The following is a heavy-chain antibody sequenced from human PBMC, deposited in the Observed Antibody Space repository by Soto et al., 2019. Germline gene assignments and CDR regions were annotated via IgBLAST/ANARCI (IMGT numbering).Heavy chain of an antibody. J-gene: IGHJ5*01. V-gene: IGHV4-59*11. D-gene: IGHD3-22*01. CDR3: ASARYYSIGFSLDS. CDR2: IYLGGSI. CDR1: GASITSHY. Sequence: QVQLQESGPGLVKPSETLSLTCNVSGASITSHYFAWLRQTPGRRLEWLGYIYLGGSINYQPSFKRRVIISVDTYKNQSAVRLTSVTAADTGVYYCASARYYSIGFSLDSWGLGPMVTVSS.